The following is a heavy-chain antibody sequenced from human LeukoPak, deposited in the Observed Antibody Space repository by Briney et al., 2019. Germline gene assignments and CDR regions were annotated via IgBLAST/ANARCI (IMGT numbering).Heavy chain of an antibody. CDR2: IYYSGST. V-gene: IGHV4-30-4*08. J-gene: IGHJ3*02. D-gene: IGHD6-6*01. CDR3: GGEYSSSSYAFDI. Sequence: KPSETLSLTCTVSGGSISSGDYYWSWIRQPPGKGLEWIGYIYYSGSTYYNPSLKSRVTISVDTSKNQFSLKLSSVTAADTAVYYCGGEYSSSSYAFDIWGQGTMVTVSS. CDR1: GGSISSGDYY.